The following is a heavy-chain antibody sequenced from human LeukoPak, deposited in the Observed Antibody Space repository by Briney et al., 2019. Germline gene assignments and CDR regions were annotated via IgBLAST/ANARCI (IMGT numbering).Heavy chain of an antibody. CDR1: GITVSDNY. CDR2: FYPGGSK. D-gene: IGHD2-2*01. CDR3: ANPFSTPRSNYYIDV. Sequence: GGSLRLSCAASGITVSDNYMTWVRQAPGKGLEWVSDFYPGGSKYYEDSVKGRFTISRVNSKSTLYLQMNSLRAEDTAVYYCANPFSTPRSNYYIDVWGKGNTVTVSS. V-gene: IGHV3-53*01. J-gene: IGHJ6*03.